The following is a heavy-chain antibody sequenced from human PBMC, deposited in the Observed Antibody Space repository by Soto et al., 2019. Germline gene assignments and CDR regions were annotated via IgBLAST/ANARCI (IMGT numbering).Heavy chain of an antibody. D-gene: IGHD3-3*01. Sequence: GGSLRLSCAASGFTFSSYSMNWVRQAPGKGLEWVSSISSSSSYIYYADSVKGRFTISRDNAKNSLYLQMNSLRAEDTAVYYCARDYDFWSGYPAFDYWGQGTLVTVSS. CDR1: GFTFSSYS. CDR3: ARDYDFWSGYPAFDY. CDR2: ISSSSSYI. V-gene: IGHV3-21*01. J-gene: IGHJ4*02.